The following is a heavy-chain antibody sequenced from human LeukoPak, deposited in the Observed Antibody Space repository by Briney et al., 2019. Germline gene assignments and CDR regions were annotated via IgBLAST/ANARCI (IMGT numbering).Heavy chain of an antibody. Sequence: PGGSLRLSCAASGFTFSSYWMSWVRQAPGKGLEWVANIKQDGSEKYYVDPVKGRFTISRDNAKNSLYLQVNSLRAEDTAVYYCARGRKAIIAAAGIIPLYWGQGTLVTVSS. CDR1: GFTFSSYW. V-gene: IGHV3-7*01. D-gene: IGHD6-13*01. CDR3: ARGRKAIIAAAGIIPLY. J-gene: IGHJ4*02. CDR2: IKQDGSEK.